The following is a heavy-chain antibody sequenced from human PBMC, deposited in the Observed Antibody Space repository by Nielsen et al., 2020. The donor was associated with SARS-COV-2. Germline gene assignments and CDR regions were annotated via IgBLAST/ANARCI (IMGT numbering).Heavy chain of an antibody. CDR1: GGSISSGGYY. CDR2: IYYSGST. J-gene: IGHJ4*02. CDR3: ARGEGGANDY. V-gene: IGHV4-31*03. Sequence: SETLSLTCTVSGGSISSGGYYWSWIRQHPGKGLEWIGYIYYSGSTYYNPSLKSRVTISVDTSKNQLSLKLSSVTAADTAVYYCARGEGGANDYWGQGTLVTVSS. D-gene: IGHD1-26*01.